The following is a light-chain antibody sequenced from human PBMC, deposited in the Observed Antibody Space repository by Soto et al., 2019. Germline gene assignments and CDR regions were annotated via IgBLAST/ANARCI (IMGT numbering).Light chain of an antibody. V-gene: IGKV3-15*01. CDR3: QQYNNWPRT. CDR1: QSVSSN. CDR2: DAS. Sequence: EIVMTQSPATLSVSPGERATLSCRASQSVSSNLAWYQQKPGQAPRLLIYDASTGASGIPARFSGSGSGTEFTLTISGLQSEDFAVYYCQQYNNWPRTFGQGTKVDIK. J-gene: IGKJ1*01.